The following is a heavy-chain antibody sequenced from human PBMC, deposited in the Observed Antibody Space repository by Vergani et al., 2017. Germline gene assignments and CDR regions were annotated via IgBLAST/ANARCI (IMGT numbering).Heavy chain of an antibody. D-gene: IGHD2-2*02. Sequence: QLQLQESGPGLVKPSETLSLTCTVSGGSISSSSYYWGWIRQPPGKGLEWIGSIYYSGSTYYNPSLKSRVTISVDTSKNQFYLKLSSVTAADTAVYYCARGSPYCSSTSCYNPFDYWGQGTLVTVSS. CDR2: IYYSGST. J-gene: IGHJ4*02. V-gene: IGHV4-39*07. CDR3: ARGSPYCSSTSCYNPFDY. CDR1: GGSISSSSYY.